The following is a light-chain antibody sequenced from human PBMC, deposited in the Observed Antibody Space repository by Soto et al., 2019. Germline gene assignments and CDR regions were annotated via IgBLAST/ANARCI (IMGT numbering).Light chain of an antibody. CDR2: DSS. CDR1: QSVGTY. Sequence: EIVLTQSPATLSLSRGERTTLSCRASQSVGTYFAWYQQKPGQAPRLLIYDSSNSATGLPARFSGSGSGTDFTLTISSLEPEDFAVYYCQHRSDWHYSFGGGTKVESK. CDR3: QHRSDWHYS. V-gene: IGKV3-11*01. J-gene: IGKJ4*01.